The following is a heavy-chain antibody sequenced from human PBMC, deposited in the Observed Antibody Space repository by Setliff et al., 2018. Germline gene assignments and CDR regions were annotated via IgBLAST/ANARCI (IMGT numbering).Heavy chain of an antibody. CDR2: ISGSGGST. J-gene: IGHJ4*02. V-gene: IGHV3-23*01. Sequence: GGSLRLSCAASGFTFSAHYMDWLRQAPGKGLEWVSAISGSGGSTYYADSVKGRFTISRDNSKNTLYLQMNSLRAEDTAIYYCANNYYDTTMGYYFDYWGQGTQVTVSS. CDR1: GFTFSAHY. CDR3: ANNYYDTTMGYYFDY. D-gene: IGHD3-22*01.